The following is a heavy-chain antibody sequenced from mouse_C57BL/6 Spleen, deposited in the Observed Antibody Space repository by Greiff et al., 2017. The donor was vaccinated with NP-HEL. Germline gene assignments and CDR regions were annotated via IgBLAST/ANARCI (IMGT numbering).Heavy chain of an antibody. J-gene: IGHJ3*01. D-gene: IGHD2-12*01. CDR3: AGGYSEFAY. CDR2: IDPEDGET. CDR1: GFNIKDYY. V-gene: IGHV14-2*01. Sequence: VQLQQSGAELVKPGASVKLSCTASGFNIKDYYMPWVKQRTEQGLEWIGRIDPEDGETKYAPKFQGQATITADTSSNTAYLQLSSLTSEDTAVYYCAGGYSEFAYWGQGTLVTVSA.